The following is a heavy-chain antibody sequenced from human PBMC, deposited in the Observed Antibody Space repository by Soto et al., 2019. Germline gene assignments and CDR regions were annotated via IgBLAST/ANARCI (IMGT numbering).Heavy chain of an antibody. J-gene: IGHJ4*02. CDR1: GYTFTSYG. Sequence: KLSVASVKVSCKASGYTFTSYGISWVRQAPGQRLEWMGWINAGNGNTKYSQKFQGRVTITRDTSASTAYMELSSLRSEDTAVDYCASTVTTIFDYWGQGTLVTVSS. CDR2: INAGNGNT. D-gene: IGHD4-17*01. V-gene: IGHV1-3*01. CDR3: ASTVTTIFDY.